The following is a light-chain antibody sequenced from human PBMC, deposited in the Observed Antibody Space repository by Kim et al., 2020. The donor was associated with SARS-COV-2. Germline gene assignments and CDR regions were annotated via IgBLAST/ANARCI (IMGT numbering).Light chain of an antibody. J-gene: IGLJ1*01. CDR1: SSNIGSIFN. Sequence: QSVLTQPPSVSGAPGQTVTISCTGSSSNIGSIFNVNWYQCLPGAAPKVIIYGNSNRPSGVPDRFSASKSGTSASLAITGLQAEDEADYFCQSYDSSLSGFYVFGTGTKVTVL. CDR3: QSYDSSLSGFYV. V-gene: IGLV1-40*01. CDR2: GNS.